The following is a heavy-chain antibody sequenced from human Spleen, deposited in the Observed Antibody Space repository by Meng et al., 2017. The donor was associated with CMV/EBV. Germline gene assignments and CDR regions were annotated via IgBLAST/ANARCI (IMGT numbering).Heavy chain of an antibody. CDR1: GFTLTEYT. J-gene: IGHJ6*02. D-gene: IGHD3-10*01. CDR2: ISSSGTNI. V-gene: IGHV3-48*01. CDR3: ARDGPVRGHRNGMDV. Sequence: GESLKISCATSGFTLTEYTMNWVRQAPGKGLECVSHISSSGTNIYYADSVKGRFTISRDNSKNTLYLQMNSLRAEDTAVYYCARDGPVRGHRNGMDVWGQGTTVTVSS.